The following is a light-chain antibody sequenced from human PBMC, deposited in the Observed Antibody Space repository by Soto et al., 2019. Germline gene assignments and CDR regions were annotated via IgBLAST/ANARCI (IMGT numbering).Light chain of an antibody. Sequence: QSVLTQPASVSGSPGQSITISCTGTSSDVGGYNFVTWYQQHPGEAPKLMIHDASGRASGVPNRFSGSKSGTTASLTISGLQAEDEADYYCCSYASSTSYVFGTGTKVTVL. CDR1: SSDVGGYNF. J-gene: IGLJ1*01. CDR3: CSYASSTSYV. V-gene: IGLV2-14*03. CDR2: DAS.